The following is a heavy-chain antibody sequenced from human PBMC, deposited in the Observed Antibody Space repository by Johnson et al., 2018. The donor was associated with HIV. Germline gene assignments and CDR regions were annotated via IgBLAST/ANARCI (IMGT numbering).Heavy chain of an antibody. J-gene: IGHJ3*02. CDR3: ARVRSGRENVFDI. CDR2: ISYDGSNK. V-gene: IGHV3-30*14. Sequence: GLEWVAVISYDGSNKYYADSVKGRFTISRDNSKNTLHLQMSSLRPEDTAVYYCARVRSGRENVFDIWGQGTMVTVSS. D-gene: IGHD1-26*01.